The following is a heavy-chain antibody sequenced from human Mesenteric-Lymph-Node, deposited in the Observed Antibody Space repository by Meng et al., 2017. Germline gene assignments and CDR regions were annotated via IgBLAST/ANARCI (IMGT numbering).Heavy chain of an antibody. D-gene: IGHD2-15*01. V-gene: IGHV3-23*01. CDR3: AREECGSCSYYYYYGMDV. Sequence: GGSLRLSCAASGFTFSSFWMTWVRQAPGKGLEWVSAISPSGGLTYYADSVKGRFTVSRDNSENTLYLQMNSLRAEDTAVYYCAREECGSCSYYYYYGMDVWGQGTTVTVSS. CDR1: GFTFSSFW. J-gene: IGHJ6*02. CDR2: ISPSGGLT.